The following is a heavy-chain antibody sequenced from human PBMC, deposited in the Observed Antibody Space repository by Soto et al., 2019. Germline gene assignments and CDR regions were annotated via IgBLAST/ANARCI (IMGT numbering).Heavy chain of an antibody. D-gene: IGHD3-9*01. J-gene: IGHJ5*02. CDR1: GYTFTSYG. V-gene: IGHV1-18*01. CDR2: ISAYNGNT. Sequence: QVQLVQSGAEVKKPGASVKVSCKDSGYTFTSYGISWVRQAPGQGLEWMGWISAYNGNTNYAQKLQGRITMTTDTSTSTAYMELRSLTSDDTAVYYCARDSDILTGTNCFDPWGQGTLVTVSS. CDR3: ARDSDILTGTNCFDP.